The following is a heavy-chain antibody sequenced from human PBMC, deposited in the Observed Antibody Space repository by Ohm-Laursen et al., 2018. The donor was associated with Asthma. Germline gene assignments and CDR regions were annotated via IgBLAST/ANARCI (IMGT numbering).Heavy chain of an antibody. CDR3: ARLDWAQSMFDS. J-gene: IGHJ4*02. D-gene: IGHD3-9*01. Sequence: SDTLSLTCSVSGGSISSYYWSWIRQPPGRELEWIAYMFSSGGANYNPSLKSRVTLSTDTSKNQVSLRLSSVTAADTALYFCARLDWAQSMFDSWGQGTLVTVSS. CDR2: MFSSGGA. CDR1: GGSISSYY. V-gene: IGHV4-59*07.